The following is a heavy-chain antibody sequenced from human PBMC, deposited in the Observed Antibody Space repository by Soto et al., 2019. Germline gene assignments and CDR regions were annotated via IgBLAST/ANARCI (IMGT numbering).Heavy chain of an antibody. CDR1: GFTFSSYA. Sequence: HPGGSLRLSCAASGFTFSSYAMSWVRQAPGKGLEWVSAISGSGGSTYYADSVKGRFTISRDNSKNTLYLQMNSLRAEDTAVYYCAKEGYDSSGYYLAGESDYWGQGTLVTVSS. J-gene: IGHJ4*02. CDR3: AKEGYDSSGYYLAGESDY. CDR2: ISGSGGST. D-gene: IGHD3-22*01. V-gene: IGHV3-23*01.